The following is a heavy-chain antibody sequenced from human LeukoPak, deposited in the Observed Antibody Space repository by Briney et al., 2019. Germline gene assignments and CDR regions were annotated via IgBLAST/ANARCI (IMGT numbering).Heavy chain of an antibody. V-gene: IGHV4-30-2*01. Sequence: SETLSLTCTVSGGCISSGGYYWSWIRQPPGKGLEWIGYIYHSGSTYYNPSLKSRVTISVDRSKNQFSLNLSSVTAADTAVYYCARALQNYDFGSWDYWGQGTLVTVSS. CDR2: IYHSGST. CDR1: GGCISSGGYY. J-gene: IGHJ4*02. D-gene: IGHD3-3*01. CDR3: ARALQNYDFGSWDY.